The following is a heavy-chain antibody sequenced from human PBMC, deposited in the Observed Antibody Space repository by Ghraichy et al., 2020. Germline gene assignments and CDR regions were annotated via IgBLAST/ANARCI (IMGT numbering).Heavy chain of an antibody. CDR2: MNPNSGNT. J-gene: IGHJ5*02. V-gene: IGHV1-8*01. Sequence: ASVKVSCKASGYTFTSYDINWVRQATGQGLEWMGWMNPNSGNTGYAQKFQGRVTMTRNTSISTAYMELSSLRSEDTAVYYCAREEWGAAAGTSQPTNWFDPWGQGPLVTVSS. D-gene: IGHD6-13*01. CDR3: AREEWGAAAGTSQPTNWFDP. CDR1: GYTFTSYD.